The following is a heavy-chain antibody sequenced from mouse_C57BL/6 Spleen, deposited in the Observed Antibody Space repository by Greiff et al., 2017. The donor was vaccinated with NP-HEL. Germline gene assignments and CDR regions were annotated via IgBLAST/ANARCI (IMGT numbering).Heavy chain of an antibody. Sequence: EVQLQQSGPVLVKPGASVKMSCKASGYTFTDYYMNWVKQSHGKSLEWIGVINPYNGGTSYNQKFKGKATLTVDKSSSTAYMELNSLTSEDSAVYYCARGLYYSNSGDYWGQGTSVTVSS. CDR1: GYTFTDYY. J-gene: IGHJ4*01. CDR2: INPYNGGT. CDR3: ARGLYYSNSGDY. V-gene: IGHV1-19*01. D-gene: IGHD2-5*01.